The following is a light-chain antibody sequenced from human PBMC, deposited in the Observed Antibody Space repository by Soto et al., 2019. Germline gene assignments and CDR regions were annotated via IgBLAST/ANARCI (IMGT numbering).Light chain of an antibody. V-gene: IGKV3-15*01. J-gene: IGKJ1*01. CDR3: QQYHFWVT. CDR1: QAVGSS. CDR2: GAS. Sequence: EIVMTQSPVTLSVFPGESATLSCRASQAVGSSLAWYQQKPGQAPRLLIYGASTRATGIPARFSGSGYGTEFPLTISSLQSEDSAIYYCQQYHFWVTFGQETKVEIK.